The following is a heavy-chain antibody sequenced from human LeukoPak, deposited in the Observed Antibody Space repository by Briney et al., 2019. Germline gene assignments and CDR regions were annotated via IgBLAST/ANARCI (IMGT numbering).Heavy chain of an antibody. D-gene: IGHD6-19*01. V-gene: IGHV3-23*01. Sequence: PGGSLRLSCAASGFTFSSYAMSWVRQAPGKGLEWVSAISGSGGSTYYADSVKGRFTISRDNSKNTLYLQMNSLRAEDTAVYYCARGAVAGTVRPTDFDYWGQGTLVTVSS. J-gene: IGHJ4*02. CDR1: GFTFSSYA. CDR3: ARGAVAGTVRPTDFDY. CDR2: ISGSGGST.